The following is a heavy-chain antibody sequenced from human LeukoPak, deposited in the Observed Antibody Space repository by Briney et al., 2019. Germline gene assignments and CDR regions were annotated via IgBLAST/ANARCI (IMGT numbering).Heavy chain of an antibody. CDR3: ARFRTNDTSGYYGGSFDY. CDR1: GYSISSGDY. J-gene: IGHJ4*02. V-gene: IGHV4-38-2*02. CDR2: IYQSGRT. D-gene: IGHD3-22*01. Sequence: SPSLSLTCTVSGYSISSGDYWGWIRQPPGKGLEWIGNIYQSGRTYYNPSLKSRVTISVDTTKNRFSLKLSSVTAADTAVYYCARFRTNDTSGYYGGSFDYWGQGTLVTVSS.